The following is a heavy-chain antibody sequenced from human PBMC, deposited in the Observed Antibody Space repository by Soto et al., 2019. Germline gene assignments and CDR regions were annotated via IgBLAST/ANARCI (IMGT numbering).Heavy chain of an antibody. J-gene: IGHJ4*02. CDR1: GFSLSTSQVG. V-gene: IGHV2-5*01. CDR2: VYWNDAK. Sequence: SGPMLVNSTQTLTLICTFSGFSLSTSQVGVGWIRQPPGKAVEWLAHVYWNDAKYYSLSLKTRLTNTKDTSKNQVVLTMTNMDPVDTSTYFWAHLIIRRYYFDSWGQGALVTVSS. D-gene: IGHD2-8*01. CDR3: AHLIIRRYYFDS.